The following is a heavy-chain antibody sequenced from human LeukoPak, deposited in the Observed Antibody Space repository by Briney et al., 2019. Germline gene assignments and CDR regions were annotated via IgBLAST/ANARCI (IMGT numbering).Heavy chain of an antibody. V-gene: IGHV4-59*01. CDR3: ARLVEVATNNWFDP. CDR1: GGSISSYY. CDR2: IYYSGST. J-gene: IGHJ5*02. D-gene: IGHD5-24*01. Sequence: PSETLSLTCTVSGGSISSYYWSWIRQPPGKGLEWIGYIYYSGSTNYNPSLKSRFTISVDTSKNQFSLKLSSVTAADTAVYYCARLVEVATNNWFDPWGQGTLVTVSS.